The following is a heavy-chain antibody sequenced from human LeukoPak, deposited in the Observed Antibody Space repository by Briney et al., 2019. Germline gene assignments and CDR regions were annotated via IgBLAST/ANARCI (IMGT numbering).Heavy chain of an antibody. CDR1: GTSFTSYY. CDR2: VNHSGYT. D-gene: IGHD4-17*01. Sequence: PSETLSLTCGVSGTSFTSYYWSWIRQTPGKGLEWIGEVNHSGYTNMNPSLKSRVTISVDTSKNQFSLMMTSVTAADTAVYFCARMTTGYDYWGQGTLVTVSS. CDR3: ARMTTGYDY. J-gene: IGHJ4*02. V-gene: IGHV4-34*01.